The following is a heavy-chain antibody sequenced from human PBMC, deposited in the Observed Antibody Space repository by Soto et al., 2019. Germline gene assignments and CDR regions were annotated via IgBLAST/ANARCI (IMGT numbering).Heavy chain of an antibody. V-gene: IGHV4-31*03. Sequence: SETLSLTCTVSGGPISSGGYYWSWIRQHPGKGLEWIGYIYYSGSTYYNPSLKSRVTISVDTSKNQFSLKLSSVTAADTAVYYCARDRAGDDAFDIWGQGTMVTVSS. D-gene: IGHD2-21*02. J-gene: IGHJ3*02. CDR1: GGPISSGGYY. CDR3: ARDRAGDDAFDI. CDR2: IYYSGST.